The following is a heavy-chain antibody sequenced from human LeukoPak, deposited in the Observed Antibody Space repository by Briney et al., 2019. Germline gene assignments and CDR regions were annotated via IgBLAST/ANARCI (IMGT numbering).Heavy chain of an antibody. Sequence: SQTLSLTCTVSGGSISSVNYYWSWIRQPPGKGLEWIGYIYYSGSTYYNPSLRSRVTISVDTSKNQFSLKLSSVTAADTAVYYCARVPYSSSWIGHYFDYWGQGTLVTVSS. CDR1: GGSISSVNYY. D-gene: IGHD6-13*01. CDR3: ARVPYSSSWIGHYFDY. V-gene: IGHV4-30-4*01. J-gene: IGHJ4*02. CDR2: IYYSGST.